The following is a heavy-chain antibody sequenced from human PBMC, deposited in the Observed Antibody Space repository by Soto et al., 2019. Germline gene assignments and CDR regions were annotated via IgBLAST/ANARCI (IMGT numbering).Heavy chain of an antibody. CDR3: ARDRLMATAGTARHYFGLDV. J-gene: IGHJ6*02. CDR2: IYYSGNT. D-gene: IGHD5-18*01. V-gene: IGHV4-31*03. Sequence: SETLSLTCTVSGGSIRSGGYYWSWVRQNPRRGLEWIGNIYYSGNTYCNPSLKSRLTISVDTSKNQFSLNLSSVTAADTAVYYCARDRLMATAGTARHYFGLDVWGQGTTVTVS. CDR1: GGSIRSGGYY.